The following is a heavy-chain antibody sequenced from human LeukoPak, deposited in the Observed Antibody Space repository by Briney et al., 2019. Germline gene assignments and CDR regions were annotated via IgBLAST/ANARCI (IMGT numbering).Heavy chain of an antibody. V-gene: IGHV1-2*02. D-gene: IGHD3-9*01. Sequence: ASVKVSCKASGYTFTDYYMHWVRQAPGQGLEWMGWINPNSGGTNYAQKFQGRVTMTRDTSISTAYMDLSSLRSDDTAVYYCARGPRYFDWLLPDYWGQGTLVTVS. CDR1: GYTFTDYY. J-gene: IGHJ4*02. CDR3: ARGPRYFDWLLPDY. CDR2: INPNSGGT.